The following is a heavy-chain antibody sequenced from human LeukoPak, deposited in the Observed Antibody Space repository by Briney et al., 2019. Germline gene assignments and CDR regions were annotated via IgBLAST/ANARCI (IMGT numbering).Heavy chain of an antibody. D-gene: IGHD3-9*01. J-gene: IGHJ4*02. CDR3: AKGPHEAYYDILTGYYTGIDY. CDR1: GFTFSSYG. V-gene: IGHV3-30*18. Sequence: GGSLRLSCAASGFTFSSYGMHWVRQAPGKGLEWVAVISYDGSNKYYADSVKGRYTISRDNSKNTLYLQMNSLRAEDTAVYYCAKGPHEAYYDILTGYYTGIDYWGQGTLVTVSS. CDR2: ISYDGSNK.